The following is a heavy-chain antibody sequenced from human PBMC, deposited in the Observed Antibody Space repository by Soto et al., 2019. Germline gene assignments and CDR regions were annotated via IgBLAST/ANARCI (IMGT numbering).Heavy chain of an antibody. J-gene: IGHJ4*02. D-gene: IGHD1-26*01. CDR2: INPSGGST. CDR3: AREKRGSYSFDY. CDR1: GYTLTELS. V-gene: IGHV1-46*01. Sequence: ASVKVSCKVSGYTLTELSMHWVRQAPGKGLEWMGIINPSGGSTSYAQKFQGRVTMTRDTSTSTVYMELSSLRSEDTAVYYCAREKRGSYSFDYWGQGTLLTVSS.